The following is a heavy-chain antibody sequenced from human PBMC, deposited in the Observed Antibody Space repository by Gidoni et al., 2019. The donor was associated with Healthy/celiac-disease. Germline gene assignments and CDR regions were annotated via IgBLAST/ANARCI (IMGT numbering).Heavy chain of an antibody. D-gene: IGHD6-13*01. CDR3: ARAPALYSSSWYHWFDP. CDR2: INPNSGGT. V-gene: IGHV1-2*04. CDR1: GYTFTGHY. Sequence: QVQLVQSGAEVKKPGASVKVSCKASGYTFTGHYMHWVRQAPGQGLEWNGWINPNSGGTNYAQKFQGWVTMTRDTSISTAYMELSRLRSDDTAVYYCARAPALYSSSWYHWFDPWGQGTLVTVSS. J-gene: IGHJ5*02.